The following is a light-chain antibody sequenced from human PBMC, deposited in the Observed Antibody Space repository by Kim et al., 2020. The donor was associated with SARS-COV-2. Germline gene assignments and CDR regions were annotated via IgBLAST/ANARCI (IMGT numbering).Light chain of an antibody. J-gene: IGKJ1*01. CDR3: QNYYSAPRT. CDR1: QAMSNY. Sequence: ASVGDRVTITCRASQAMSNYLAWYQQKPGKVPKVLIFAASTLQSGVPSRFSGSRSGTDFTLTIGSLQPEDVATYYCQNYYSAPRTFGQGTKVDIK. CDR2: AAS. V-gene: IGKV1-27*01.